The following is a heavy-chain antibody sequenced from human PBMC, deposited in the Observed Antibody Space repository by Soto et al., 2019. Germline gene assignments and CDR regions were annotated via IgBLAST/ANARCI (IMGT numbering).Heavy chain of an antibody. CDR3: TGLQLEN. Sequence: EVQLVESGGGLVQPGGSLKLSCAASGFTFSDSTVHWVRQASGKGLEWVGRIRSKADSYATAYAASVKGRFTISRDDSQNTAYLQMSSLKNEDTAVYYCTGLQLENWGQGTLVTVSS. V-gene: IGHV3-73*01. CDR2: IRSKADSYAT. CDR1: GFTFSDST. D-gene: IGHD6-13*01. J-gene: IGHJ4*02.